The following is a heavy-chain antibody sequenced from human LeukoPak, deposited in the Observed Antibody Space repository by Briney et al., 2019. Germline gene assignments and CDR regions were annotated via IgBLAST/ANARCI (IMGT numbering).Heavy chain of an antibody. CDR2: INHSGST. J-gene: IGHJ6*03. CDR3: ARPSKVTYYDYVWGNRNYYYMDV. V-gene: IGHV4-34*01. Sequence: SEALSLTCAVYGGSFSGYYWSWIRQPPGKGLEWIGEINHSGSTNYNPSLKSRVTISVDTSKNQFSLKLSSVTAADTAVYYCARPSKVTYYDYVWGNRNYYYMDVWGKGTTVTISS. CDR1: GGSFSGYY. D-gene: IGHD3-16*01.